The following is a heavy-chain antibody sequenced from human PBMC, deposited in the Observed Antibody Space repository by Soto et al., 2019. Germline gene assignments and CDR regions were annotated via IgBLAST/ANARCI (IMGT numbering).Heavy chain of an antibody. J-gene: IGHJ4*02. CDR2: IIPIFGTA. D-gene: IGHD4-17*01. CDR3: ARGGRGNYGGNQEFDY. Sequence: QVQLVQSGAEVKKPGSSVKVSCKASGGTFSSYAISWVRQAPGQGLEWMGGIIPIFGTANYAQKFQGRVTITADESTSTAYKELSSLRSEDTAVYYCARGGRGNYGGNQEFDYWGQGTLVTVSS. V-gene: IGHV1-69*01. CDR1: GGTFSSYA.